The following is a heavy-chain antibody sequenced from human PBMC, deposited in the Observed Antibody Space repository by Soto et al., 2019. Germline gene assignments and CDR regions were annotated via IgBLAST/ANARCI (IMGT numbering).Heavy chain of an antibody. CDR2: INAGNDNT. CDR1: GYTFTSYA. V-gene: IGHV1-3*01. D-gene: IGHD6-13*01. J-gene: IGHJ4*02. Sequence: EASVKVSCKASGYTFTSYAMHWVRQAPGQRLEWMGWINAGNDNTKYSQKFQGRVTITRDTSASTAYMELSSLTSEDTAVYYCARDRRPYSSSWLDAFFVYWGQGTLVTVSS. CDR3: ARDRRPYSSSWLDAFFVY.